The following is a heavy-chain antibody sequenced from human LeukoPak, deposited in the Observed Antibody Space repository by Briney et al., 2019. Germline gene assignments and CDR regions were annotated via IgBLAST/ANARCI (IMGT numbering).Heavy chain of an antibody. Sequence: ASVKVSCKASGYTFTGYYMHWVRQAPGQGLEWMGWINPNSGGTNYAQKFQGRVTMTRDTSISTAYMELSRLRSDDTAVYYCARGRRIKYYYDSSGYNLYYFDYWGQGTLVTDSS. D-gene: IGHD3-22*01. CDR1: GYTFTGYY. CDR2: INPNSGGT. V-gene: IGHV1-2*02. J-gene: IGHJ4*02. CDR3: ARGRRIKYYYDSSGYNLYYFDY.